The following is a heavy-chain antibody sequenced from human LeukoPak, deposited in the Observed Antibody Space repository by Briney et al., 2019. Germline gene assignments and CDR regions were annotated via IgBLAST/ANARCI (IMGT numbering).Heavy chain of an antibody. CDR2: IWYDGSNK. V-gene: IGHV3-33*06. CDR1: GFTFSAYG. J-gene: IGHJ4*02. CDR3: VKEGYDSSGYYSSFDY. D-gene: IGHD3-22*01. Sequence: PGTSLRLSCAASGFTFSAYGMHRVRQAPGKGLEWVAVIWYDGSNKYYGDSVKGRFTISRDNSKNTLYLQMNSLRAEDTAVYYCVKEGYDSSGYYSSFDYWGQGTLVTVSS.